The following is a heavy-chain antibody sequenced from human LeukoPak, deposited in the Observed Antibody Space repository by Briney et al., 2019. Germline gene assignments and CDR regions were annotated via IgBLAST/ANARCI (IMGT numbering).Heavy chain of an antibody. CDR2: VSGSGDNT. J-gene: IGHJ4*02. D-gene: IGHD4-11*01. Sequence: PGGSLRLSCAASGFTFSTYAISWVRQAPGKGLEWVSGVSGSGDNTYYADSVKGRFTVSRDNSKSTVYLQMNSLRVEDTAVYYCARGRLPKYYFDSWGKGTLVTVSS. V-gene: IGHV3-23*01. CDR3: ARGRLPKYYFDS. CDR1: GFTFSTYA.